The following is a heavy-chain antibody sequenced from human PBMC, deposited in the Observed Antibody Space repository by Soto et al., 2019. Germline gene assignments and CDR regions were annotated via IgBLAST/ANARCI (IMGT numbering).Heavy chain of an antibody. CDR1: GGSISSGGYY. V-gene: IGHV4-31*03. Sequence: LSLTCTVSGGSISSGGYYWSWIRQHPGKGLEWIGYIYYSGSTYYNPSLKSRVTISVDTSKNQFSLKLSSVTAADTAVYYCARGGPQDAFDIWGQGTMVTVSS. CDR3: ARGGPQDAFDI. CDR2: IYYSGST. J-gene: IGHJ3*02.